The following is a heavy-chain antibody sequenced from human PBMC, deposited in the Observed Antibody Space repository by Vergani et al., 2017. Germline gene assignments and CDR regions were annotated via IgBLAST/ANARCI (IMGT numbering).Heavy chain of an antibody. V-gene: IGHV3-21*01. J-gene: IGHJ6*03. CDR2: ISSSGSTI. CDR1: GFTFSSYS. CDR3: ARGYYYYYMDV. Sequence: EVQLVESGGGLVKPGGSLRLSCAASGFTFSSYSMNWVRQAPGKGLEWVSSISSSGSTIYYADSVKGRFTISRDNAKNSLYLQMNSLRAEDTAVYYCARGYYYYYMDVWGKGTTVTVSS.